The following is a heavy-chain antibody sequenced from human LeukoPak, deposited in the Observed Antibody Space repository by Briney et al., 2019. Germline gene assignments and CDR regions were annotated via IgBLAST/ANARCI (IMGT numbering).Heavy chain of an antibody. CDR2: IDSSSTI. J-gene: IGHJ4*02. Sequence: GGSLRFSCAASGFPFSEYSMNWVRQAPGKGLEWVSYIDSSSTIYCADSVKGRFTISRDNAKNSLYLQLNSLRAEDTAVYYCARGPYDYGEYIDYWGQGTLVTVSS. CDR1: GFPFSEYS. CDR3: ARGPYDYGEYIDY. D-gene: IGHD4-17*01. V-gene: IGHV3-69-1*01.